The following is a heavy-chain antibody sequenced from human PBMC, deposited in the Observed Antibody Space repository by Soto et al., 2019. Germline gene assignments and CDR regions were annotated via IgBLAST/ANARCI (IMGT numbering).Heavy chain of an antibody. J-gene: IGHJ4*02. Sequence: GASVKVSCKASGYTFTSYGISWVRQAPGQGLEWMGWISAYNGNTDYAQKLQGRVTMTTDTSTTTAYMELRSLRSDDTAVYYCAREMARQWLVYSNGTDYWGQGTLVTVSS. CDR2: ISAYNGNT. CDR3: AREMARQWLVYSNGTDY. CDR1: GYTFTSYG. D-gene: IGHD6-19*01. V-gene: IGHV1-18*01.